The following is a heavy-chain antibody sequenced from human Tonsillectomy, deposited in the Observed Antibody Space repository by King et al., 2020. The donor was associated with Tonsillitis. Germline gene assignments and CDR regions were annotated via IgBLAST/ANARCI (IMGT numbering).Heavy chain of an antibody. D-gene: IGHD2-15*01. Sequence: VQLVESGGGLVKPGRSLRLSCAASGFIFSNYYMSWILQAPGKGLEWVSHIGKSDSTIWYADSVKGRFTISRDNANNSLYLQMNSLGAEDTAVYYCAAGVALDYWGPGTLVTVSS. CDR3: AAGVALDY. J-gene: IGHJ4*02. CDR2: IGKSDSTI. V-gene: IGHV3-11*01. CDR1: GFIFSNYY.